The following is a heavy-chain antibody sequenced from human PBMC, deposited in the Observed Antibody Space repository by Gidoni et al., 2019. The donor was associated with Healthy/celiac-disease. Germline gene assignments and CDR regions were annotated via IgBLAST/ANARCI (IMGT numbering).Heavy chain of an antibody. CDR1: GFTFGAYA. D-gene: IGHD2-21*02. Sequence: EVQLVESGGGLVQPGRSLRLSCTASGFTFGAYAMSWFRQAPGKGLEWVGFIRSKAYGGTTEYAAYVKGRFTISRDDSKSIAYLQMNSLKTEDTAVYYCTRVPYCGGDCSPEFDYWGQGTLVTVSS. J-gene: IGHJ4*02. V-gene: IGHV3-49*03. CDR3: TRVPYCGGDCSPEFDY. CDR2: IRSKAYGGTT.